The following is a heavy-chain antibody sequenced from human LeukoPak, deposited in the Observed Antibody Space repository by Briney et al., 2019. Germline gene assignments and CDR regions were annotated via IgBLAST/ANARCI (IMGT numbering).Heavy chain of an antibody. D-gene: IGHD6-19*01. CDR3: ARGGGSGDI. CDR2: ISPDGSST. V-gene: IGHV3-74*01. Sequence: GGSLRLSCAASGFTFSNYWMHWVRQAPGKGLVWVSRISPDGSSTSYGDSVKGRFTISRDNAKNSLYLQMNSLRAEDTAVYYCARGGGSGDIWGQGTMVTVSS. CDR1: GFTFSNYW. J-gene: IGHJ3*02.